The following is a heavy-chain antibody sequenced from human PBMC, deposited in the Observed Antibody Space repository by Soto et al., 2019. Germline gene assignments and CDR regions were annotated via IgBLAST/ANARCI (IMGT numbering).Heavy chain of an antibody. CDR1: GYALTELS. V-gene: IGHV1-24*01. CDR2: FDPEDGET. J-gene: IGHJ6*02. Sequence: ASVKVSCKVSGYALTELSMHWVRQAPGKGLEWMGGFDPEDGETIYAQKFQGRVTMTEDTSTDTAYMELSSLRSEDTAVYYCATSMAQWLVVSDYYGMDVWAQGTAVTVS. CDR3: ATSMAQWLVVSDYYGMDV. D-gene: IGHD6-19*01.